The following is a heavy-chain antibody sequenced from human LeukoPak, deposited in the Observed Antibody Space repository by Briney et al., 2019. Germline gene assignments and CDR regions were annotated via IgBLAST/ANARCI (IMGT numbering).Heavy chain of an antibody. V-gene: IGHV3-48*04. J-gene: IGHJ4*02. CDR3: ATAGLTVGNYVLFDC. CDR2: ISSSSSNI. Sequence: GGSLRLSCAASGLIFSSYHMNWVRQAPGKGLEWVSNISSSSSNIYYADSVSGRFTISRDNAHNSLYLQINTLRAEDTAVYYCATAGLTVGNYVLFDCWGQGTLVTVSS. CDR1: GLIFSSYH. D-gene: IGHD3-16*01.